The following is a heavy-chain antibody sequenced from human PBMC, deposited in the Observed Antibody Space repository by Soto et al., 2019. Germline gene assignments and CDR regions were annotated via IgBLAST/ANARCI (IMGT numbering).Heavy chain of an antibody. CDR1: GFTFSDYY. CDR2: ITSSGSTI. D-gene: IGHD2-2*01. Sequence: GGSLRLSCAASGFTFSDYYMSWIRQAPGKGLEWVSYITSSGSTIYYADSVKGRFTISRGNAKNSLYLQMNSLRAEDTAVYYCARISNTSPNWFDPWGQRTLVTVSS. CDR3: ARISNTSPNWFDP. V-gene: IGHV3-11*01. J-gene: IGHJ5*02.